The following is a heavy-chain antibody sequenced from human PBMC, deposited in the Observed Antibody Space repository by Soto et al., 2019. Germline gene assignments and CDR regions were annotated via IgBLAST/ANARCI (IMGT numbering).Heavy chain of an antibody. J-gene: IGHJ6*02. V-gene: IGHV5-51*01. CDR1: GYSFASYW. Sequence: GESLKISCKGSGYSFASYWIGWVRQMPGKDLEWMGIIYPGDSDTRYSPSFQGQVTISADKSLRTAYLQWTSLKASDTALYYCARTRSFTLGFYYDGMDVWGQGTTVTVSS. CDR2: IYPGDSDT. CDR3: ARTRSFTLGFYYDGMDV. D-gene: IGHD6-6*01.